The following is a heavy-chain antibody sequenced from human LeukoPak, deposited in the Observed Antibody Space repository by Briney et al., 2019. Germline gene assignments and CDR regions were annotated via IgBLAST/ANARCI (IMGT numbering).Heavy chain of an antibody. CDR1: GYTFTSYG. CDR2: ISAYNGNT. D-gene: IGHD4-23*01. V-gene: IGHV1-18*01. CDR3: ARDYLATVASWFDP. Sequence: ASVTVSCKASGYTFTSYGISWVRQAPGQGLEWMGWISAYNGNTNYAQKLQGRVTMTTDTSTSTAYMELRSLRSDDTAVYYCARDYLATVASWFDPWGQGTLVTVSS. J-gene: IGHJ5*02.